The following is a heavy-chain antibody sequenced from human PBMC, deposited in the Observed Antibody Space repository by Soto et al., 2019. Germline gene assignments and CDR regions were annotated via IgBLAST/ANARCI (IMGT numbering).Heavy chain of an antibody. CDR3: SCPGGYDFYDY. V-gene: IGHV1-3*01. CDR1: GYAFTDFA. J-gene: IGHJ4*02. CDR2: INAGNGNS. D-gene: IGHD5-12*01. Sequence: GASVKVSCKTSGYAFTDFAIHWVRQAPGQRPEWMGFINAGNGNSVYSEQFQVRVTFTFDTSASTVYMELSSLTSEDTAIYYCSCPGGYDFYDYWGQGALVTVSS.